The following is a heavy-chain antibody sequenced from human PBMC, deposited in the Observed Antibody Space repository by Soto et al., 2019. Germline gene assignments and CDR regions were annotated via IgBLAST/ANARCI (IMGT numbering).Heavy chain of an antibody. Sequence: VESLKISCKGAGYIFSSYWIFCFRQMPGKGLEWMGIIYPDDSDTRYNPSFQGHVTISADKSINTAYLQWSSLEASDTAMYYCARHWPQQPLDPWGQGTLVTVSS. CDR3: ARHWPQQPLDP. D-gene: IGHD6-13*01. J-gene: IGHJ5*02. V-gene: IGHV5-51*01. CDR2: IYPDDSDT. CDR1: GYIFSSYW.